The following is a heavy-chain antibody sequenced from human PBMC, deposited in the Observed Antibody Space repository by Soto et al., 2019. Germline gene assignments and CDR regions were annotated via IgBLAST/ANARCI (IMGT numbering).Heavy chain of an antibody. Sequence: PGGSLRLSCAASGFTFSSYSINWVRQAPGKGLEWVSSISSNSNYIHYADSVKGRFTISRDNAKHSLYLQMNSLRAEDTAVYYCARDATDCKSTSCFLFQHWGQGTLVTVPQ. D-gene: IGHD2-2*01. CDR1: GFTFSSYS. CDR2: ISSNSNYI. J-gene: IGHJ1*01. V-gene: IGHV3-21*01. CDR3: ARDATDCKSTSCFLFQH.